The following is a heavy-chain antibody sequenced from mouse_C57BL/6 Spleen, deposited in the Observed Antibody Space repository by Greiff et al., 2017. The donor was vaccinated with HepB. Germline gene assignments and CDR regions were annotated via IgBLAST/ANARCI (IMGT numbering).Heavy chain of an antibody. Sequence: QVQLQQPGAELVKPGASVKLSCKASGYTFTSYWMQWVKQRPGQGLEWIGEIDPSDSYTNYNQKFKGKATLTVDTSSSTAYMQLSSLTSEDSAVYYCARGGYLAMDYWGQGTSVTVSS. V-gene: IGHV1-50*01. D-gene: IGHD3-1*01. CDR3: ARGGYLAMDY. CDR2: IDPSDSYT. CDR1: GYTFTSYW. J-gene: IGHJ4*01.